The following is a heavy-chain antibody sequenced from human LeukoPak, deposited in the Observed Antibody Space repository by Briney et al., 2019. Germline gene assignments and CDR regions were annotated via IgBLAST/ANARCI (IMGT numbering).Heavy chain of an antibody. CDR3: ARDESGSYTHY. CDR1: GYTCTSYG. J-gene: IGHJ4*02. CDR2: ISAYDGNT. Sequence: ASVKVSCKASGYTCTSYGISWVRQAPGQGLEWMGWISAYDGNTNYAQKFQGRVTMTTDTSTSTAHMELRSLRSDDTAVYYCARDESGSYTHYWGQGTLVTVSS. D-gene: IGHD1-26*01. V-gene: IGHV1-18*01.